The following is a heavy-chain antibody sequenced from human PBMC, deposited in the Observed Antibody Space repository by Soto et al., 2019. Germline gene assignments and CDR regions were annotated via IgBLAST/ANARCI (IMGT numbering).Heavy chain of an antibody. CDR2: ISGSGGST. CDR3: AGRDTAMDSDY. CDR1: GFTFSSYA. J-gene: IGHJ4*02. Sequence: GGSLRLSCAASGFTFSSYAMSWVRQAPGKGLEWVSAISGSGGSTYYADSVKGRFTISRDNSKNTLYQQMNSLRAEDTAVYYCAGRDTAMDSDYWGQGTLVTVSS. V-gene: IGHV3-23*01. D-gene: IGHD5-18*01.